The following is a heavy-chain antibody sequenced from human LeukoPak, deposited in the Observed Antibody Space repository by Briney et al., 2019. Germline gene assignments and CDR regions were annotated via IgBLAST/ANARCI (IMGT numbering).Heavy chain of an antibody. J-gene: IGHJ5*02. Sequence: GGSLRLSCEASGFTFNDYAMMWVRQAPGRGLEWVSAIRASGGLRFYADSVKGRFTISRDNSKNTLYLQMNSLRAADTAVYYCAREVAVAGTYWFDPWGQGTLVTVSS. V-gene: IGHV3-23*01. CDR3: AREVAVAGTYWFDP. CDR1: GFTFNDYA. CDR2: IRASGGLR. D-gene: IGHD6-19*01.